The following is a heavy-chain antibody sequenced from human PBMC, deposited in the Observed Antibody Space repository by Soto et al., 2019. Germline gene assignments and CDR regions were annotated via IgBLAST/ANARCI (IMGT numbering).Heavy chain of an antibody. V-gene: IGHV4-34*01. CDR2: FSRIGRT. J-gene: IGHJ4*02. CDR1: GGSFRCNC. D-gene: IGHD6-19*01. Sequence: PSETLSLTCVVYGGSFRCNCCTWLRQSAGKGLEWFLEFSRIGRTNYNPSVKTRVTISVQRSENQFSLTLSPVTAVDTAVYYRAGQFGQWLDSWGQGTLVTVS. CDR3: AGQFGQWLDS.